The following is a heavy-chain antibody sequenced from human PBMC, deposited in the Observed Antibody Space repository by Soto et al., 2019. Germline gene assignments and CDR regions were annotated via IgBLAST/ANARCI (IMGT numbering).Heavy chain of an antibody. CDR1: GFTFSSFG. CDR3: AKETYSGPLDY. V-gene: IGHV3-30*18. CDR2: ISYDGSNK. D-gene: IGHD2-15*01. J-gene: IGHJ4*02. Sequence: GGSLRLSCAASGFTFSSFGMHWVRQAPGKGLEWVAVISYDGSNKYYADSVKGRFTISRDNSKNTLYLQMNSLRAEDTAVYYCAKETYSGPLDYWGQGTLVTVSS.